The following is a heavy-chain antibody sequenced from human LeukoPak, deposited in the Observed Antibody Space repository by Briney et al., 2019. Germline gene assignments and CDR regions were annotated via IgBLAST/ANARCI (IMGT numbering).Heavy chain of an antibody. Sequence: GGSLRLSCAASGLTFSSFARSWFRQAPGKGLGWVSAFSGSGGSTYYADSVKGRFTISRDNSKNTLYLQMNSLRAEDTAVYYCARDAYCSSTSCFYYYGMDVWGQGTTVTVSS. J-gene: IGHJ6*02. V-gene: IGHV3-23*01. D-gene: IGHD2-2*01. CDR2: FSGSGGST. CDR3: ARDAYCSSTSCFYYYGMDV. CDR1: GLTFSSFA.